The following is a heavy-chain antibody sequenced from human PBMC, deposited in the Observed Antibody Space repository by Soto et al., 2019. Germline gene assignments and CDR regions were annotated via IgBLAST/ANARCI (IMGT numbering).Heavy chain of an antibody. D-gene: IGHD3-16*01. V-gene: IGHV3-74*01. CDR3: TGGARGEWYVDL. Sequence: EVQLVESGGGLVQPGGSLRLSCAASGFTFSDYWMHWVRQAPGKGLEWVSRLNSGGSSTNYADSVKGRFTISRDNAKNTVHRQMNSLRAEDTAVYYCTGGARGEWYVDLWGRGTLVTVSS. J-gene: IGHJ2*01. CDR1: GFTFSDYW. CDR2: LNSGGSST.